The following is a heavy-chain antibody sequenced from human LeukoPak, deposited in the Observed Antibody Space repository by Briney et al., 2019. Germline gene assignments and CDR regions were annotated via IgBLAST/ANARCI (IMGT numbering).Heavy chain of an antibody. Sequence: SETLSLTCTVSGGSISSYYWSWIRQPPGKGLEWIGSIYHSGSTYYNPSLESRVTISVDTSKNQFSLKLSSVTAADTAVYYCARRDRYCSSSICPIDYWGQGTLVTVSS. CDR1: GGSISSYY. CDR2: IYHSGST. D-gene: IGHD2-2*01. J-gene: IGHJ4*02. V-gene: IGHV4-59*08. CDR3: ARRDRYCSSSICPIDY.